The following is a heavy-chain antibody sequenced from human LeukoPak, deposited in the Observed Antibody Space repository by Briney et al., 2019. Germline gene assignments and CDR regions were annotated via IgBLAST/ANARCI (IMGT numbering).Heavy chain of an antibody. CDR2: ISYDGSNK. Sequence: HPGGSLRLSCAASGFTFSSYAMHWVRRAPGKGLEWVAVISYDGSNKYYADSVKGRFTISRDNSKNTLYLQMNSLRAEDTAVYYCARSAGYIVVVPASDYWGQGTLVTVSS. V-gene: IGHV3-30-3*01. D-gene: IGHD2-2*01. CDR3: ARSAGYIVVVPASDY. CDR1: GFTFSSYA. J-gene: IGHJ4*02.